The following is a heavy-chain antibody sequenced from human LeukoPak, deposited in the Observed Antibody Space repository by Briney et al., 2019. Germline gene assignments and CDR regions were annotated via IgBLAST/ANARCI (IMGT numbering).Heavy chain of an antibody. CDR2: ISSSSTI. CDR3: ARVAFIVREPAFDY. CDR1: GFTFSSYS. D-gene: IGHD1-26*01. J-gene: IGHJ4*02. Sequence: PGGSLRLSCAASGFTFSSYSMNWVRQAPGKGLEWVSYISSSSTIYYADSVKGRFTISRDNAKNSLYLQMNSLRAEDTAVYYCARVAFIVREPAFDYWGQGTLVTVSS. V-gene: IGHV3-48*04.